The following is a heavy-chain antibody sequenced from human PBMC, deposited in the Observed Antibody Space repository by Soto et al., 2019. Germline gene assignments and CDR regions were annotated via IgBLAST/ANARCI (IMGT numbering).Heavy chain of an antibody. J-gene: IGHJ4*02. D-gene: IGHD6-6*01. Sequence: GESLKISCKGSGYNFAGYWIAWVRQMPGKGLELMGIIYPSDSDTRYRPSFQGQVTISADKSISSAYLQWSSLRASDTAMYYCARGGVSARTFDYWGQGTPVTVSS. CDR2: IYPSDSDT. CDR1: GYNFAGYW. CDR3: ARGGVSARTFDY. V-gene: IGHV5-51*01.